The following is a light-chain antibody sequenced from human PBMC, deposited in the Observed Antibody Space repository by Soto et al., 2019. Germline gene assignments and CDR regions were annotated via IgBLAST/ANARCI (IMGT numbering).Light chain of an antibody. CDR2: EAS. J-gene: IGKJ2*01. Sequence: EIVLTQSPATLSLSPGERATLSCRASQSVSSSLAWFQHKPGQAPRLLIYEASNRATGIPARFSGSGSGTDFTLTISSLEPEDFAVYYCQQRSNWPRTFGQGTKLEIK. CDR1: QSVSSS. V-gene: IGKV3-11*01. CDR3: QQRSNWPRT.